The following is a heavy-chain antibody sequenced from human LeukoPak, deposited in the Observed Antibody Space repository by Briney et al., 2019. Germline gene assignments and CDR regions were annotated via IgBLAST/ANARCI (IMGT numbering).Heavy chain of an antibody. D-gene: IGHD6-19*01. CDR1: GFTVSSNY. V-gene: IGHV3-66*01. CDR3: AGTDSSGWYMNFDY. J-gene: IGHJ4*02. Sequence: GGSLRLSCAASGFTVSSNYMSWVRQAPGKGLEWVSVIYSGGSTYYADSVKGRFTISRDNSKNTLYLQMNSLRAEDTAVYYCAGTDSSGWYMNFDYRGQGTLVTVSS. CDR2: IYSGGST.